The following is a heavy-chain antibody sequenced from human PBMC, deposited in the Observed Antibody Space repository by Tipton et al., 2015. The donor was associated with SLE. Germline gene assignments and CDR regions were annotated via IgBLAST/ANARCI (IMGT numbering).Heavy chain of an antibody. V-gene: IGHV3-21*01. CDR2: ISSAGNFI. CDR3: ARESPGQIDY. Sequence: SLRLSCAASGFTFSRHTMSWIRQAPGKGLEWVSSISSAGNFIYTADSLKGRFTISRDNAKNSLYLQVNSLRAEDTAVYFCARESPGQIDYWGQGTLVTVSS. CDR1: GFTFSRHT. D-gene: IGHD1-14*01. J-gene: IGHJ4*02.